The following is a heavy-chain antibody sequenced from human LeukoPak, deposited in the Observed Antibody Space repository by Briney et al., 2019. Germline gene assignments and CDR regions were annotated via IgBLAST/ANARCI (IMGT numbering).Heavy chain of an antibody. CDR2: IYSGGST. CDR1: GFTVSSNY. J-gene: IGHJ4*02. V-gene: IGHV3-53*01. CDR3: ARSYGGWYVFDY. Sequence: GGSLRLSCAASGFTVSSNYMSWVRQAPGKGLEWVSVIYSGGSTYYADFVKGRFTISRDNSKNTLYLQMNSLRAEDTAVYYCARSYGGWYVFDYWGQGTLVTVSS. D-gene: IGHD6-19*01.